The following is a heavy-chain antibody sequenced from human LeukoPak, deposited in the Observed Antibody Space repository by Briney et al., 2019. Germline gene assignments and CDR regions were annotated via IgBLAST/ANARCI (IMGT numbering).Heavy chain of an antibody. CDR2: ISYDGSNK. CDR3: ARYSYGYPNYGMDV. J-gene: IGHJ6*02. D-gene: IGHD5-18*01. Sequence: GGSLRLSCAASGFTFSSYAMHWVRQAPGKGLEWVAVISYDGSNKYYADSVKGRFTISRDNSKNTLYLQMNSLRAEDTAVYHCARYSYGYPNYGMDVWGQGTTVTVSS. CDR1: GFTFSSYA. V-gene: IGHV3-30-3*01.